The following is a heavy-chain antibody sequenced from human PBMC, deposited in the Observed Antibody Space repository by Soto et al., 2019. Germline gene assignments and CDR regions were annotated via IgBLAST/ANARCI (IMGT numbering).Heavy chain of an antibody. V-gene: IGHV5-10-1*01. Sequence: PGESLKISCKGSGYSFTSYWISWVRQMPGKGLEWMGRIDPSDSYTNYSPSFQGHVTISADKSISTAYLQWSSLKASDTAMYYCARSRGGPYDSSGHNVRYWGQGILVPVAS. D-gene: IGHD3-22*01. J-gene: IGHJ4*02. CDR2: IDPSDSYT. CDR1: GYSFTSYW. CDR3: ARSRGGPYDSSGHNVRY.